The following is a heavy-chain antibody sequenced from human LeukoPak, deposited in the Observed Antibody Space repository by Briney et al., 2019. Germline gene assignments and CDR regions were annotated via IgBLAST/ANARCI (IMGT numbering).Heavy chain of an antibody. CDR3: ARGGRYYYDSSGYSH. CDR1: GGSISSYY. J-gene: IGHJ4*02. Sequence: SETLSLTCTVSGGSISSYYWSWIRQPPGKGLEWIGYIYYGGSTNYNPSLKSRVTISVDTSKNQFSLKLSSVTAADTAVYYCARGGRYYYDSSGYSHWGQGTLVTVSS. V-gene: IGHV4-59*01. CDR2: IYYGGST. D-gene: IGHD3-22*01.